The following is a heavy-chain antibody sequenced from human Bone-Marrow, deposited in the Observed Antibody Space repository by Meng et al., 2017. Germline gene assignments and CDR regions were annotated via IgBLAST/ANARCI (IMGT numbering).Heavy chain of an antibody. V-gene: IGHV1-2*06. D-gene: IGHD6-13*01. CDR1: GYNFPDYY. CDR3: ARDEDISAAGKLFGDY. Sequence: QVLRRQAGPEGKKPEPSVTLSCNPSGYNFPDYYIHWVRRAPGQGLEWMGRINPKSGDTHYAQKFQARVTMTGDTSISTAYMELSGLRSDDTAMYYCARDEDISAAGKLFGDYWGQGTLVTVSS. CDR2: INPKSGDT. J-gene: IGHJ4*02.